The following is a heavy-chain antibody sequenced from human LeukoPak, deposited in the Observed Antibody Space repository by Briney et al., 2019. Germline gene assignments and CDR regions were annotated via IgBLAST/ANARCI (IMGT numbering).Heavy chain of an antibody. J-gene: IGHJ4*02. V-gene: IGHV1-2*02. CDR3: ARDRGGSSGSCGY. CDR2: INPNNGGT. Sequence: GASVKVSCKASGGSPNSHIFTWVRQAPGQGLEWMGWINPNNGGTKYAQKFQGRVTMTRDTSISTAYMELSRLRSDDTAVYYCARDRGGSSGSCGYWGQGTLVTVSS. D-gene: IGHD6-6*01. CDR1: GGSPNSHI.